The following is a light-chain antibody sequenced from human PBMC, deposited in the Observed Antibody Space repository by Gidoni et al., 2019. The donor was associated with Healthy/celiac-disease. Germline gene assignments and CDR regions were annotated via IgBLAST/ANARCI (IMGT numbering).Light chain of an antibody. CDR2: DVS. J-gene: IGLJ2*01. V-gene: IGLV2-14*01. CDR1: SSDVGGYNY. CDR3: SSYTSSRTDVV. Sequence: QSALTQPASVSGSPGQSITISCTVTSSDVGGYNYVSWYQQHPGKAPKLMIYDVSNRPSGVSNRFSGAKSGNTASLTISGLQAEDEADYYCSSYTSSRTDVVFGGGTKLTVL.